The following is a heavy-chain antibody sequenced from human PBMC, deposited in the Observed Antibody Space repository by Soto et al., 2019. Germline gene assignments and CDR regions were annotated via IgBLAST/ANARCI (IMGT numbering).Heavy chain of an antibody. CDR1: GFTFDDYG. V-gene: IGHV3-20*01. Sequence: PGGSLRLSCAASGFTFDDYGMSWVRQAPGKGLEWVSGINWNGGSTGYADSVKGRFTISRDNAKNSLYLQMNSLRAEDTALYHCARVGKDYCSGGSCRPYYFDYWGQGTLVTVSS. CDR3: ARVGKDYCSGGSCRPYYFDY. CDR2: INWNGGST. J-gene: IGHJ4*02. D-gene: IGHD2-15*01.